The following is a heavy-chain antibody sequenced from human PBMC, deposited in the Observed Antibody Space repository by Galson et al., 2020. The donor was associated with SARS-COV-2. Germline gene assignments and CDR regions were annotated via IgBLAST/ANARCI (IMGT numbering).Heavy chain of an antibody. V-gene: IGHV1-18*04. CDR2: ISAYNGNT. J-gene: IGHJ6*02. CDR3: ARYYYYGSGSYYNVHYYYYGMDV. D-gene: IGHD3-10*01. Sequence: ASVKVSCKASGYTFTSYGISWVRQAPGQGLEWMGWISAYNGNTNYAQKLQGIVTMTTDTSTSTAYMELRSLRSDDTAVYYCARYYYYGSGSYYNVHYYYYGMDVCGQGTTVTVSS. CDR1: GYTFTSYG.